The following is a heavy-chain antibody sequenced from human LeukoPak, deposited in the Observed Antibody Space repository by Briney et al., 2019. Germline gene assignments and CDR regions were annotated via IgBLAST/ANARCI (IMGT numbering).Heavy chain of an antibody. Sequence: PGGSLRLSCAASGFTFSSYSMNWVRQAPGKGLEWVSSISSSSSYIYYADSVKGRFTISRDNSKNTLYLQMNSLRAEDTAVYYCAKDLGIGAVAGAYYYYGMDVWGQGTTVTVSS. CDR2: ISSSSSYI. J-gene: IGHJ6*02. D-gene: IGHD1-26*01. V-gene: IGHV3-21*04. CDR1: GFTFSSYS. CDR3: AKDLGIGAVAGAYYYYGMDV.